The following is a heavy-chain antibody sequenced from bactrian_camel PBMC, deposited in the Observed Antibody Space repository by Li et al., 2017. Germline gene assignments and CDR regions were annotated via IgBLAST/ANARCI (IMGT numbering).Heavy chain of an antibody. CDR2: IDMDGKI. J-gene: IGHJ4*01. V-gene: IGHV3S53*01. D-gene: IGHD7*01. Sequence: QVQLVESGGGSVQPGGSLTLSCKVSSTTKLTFCMGWFHQAPAKERKAVAVIDMDGKINYAEAVKDRFTMSRDNAKNMLYLQMNSQKPEDTAMYYCTKDRSYGTRNWVQSTRGQGTQVTVS. CDR3: TKDRSYGTRNWVQST. CDR1: STTKLTFC.